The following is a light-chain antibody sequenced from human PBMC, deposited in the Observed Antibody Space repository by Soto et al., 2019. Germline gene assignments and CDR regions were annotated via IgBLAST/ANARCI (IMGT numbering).Light chain of an antibody. V-gene: IGKV3-20*01. J-gene: IGKJ1*01. CDR2: GAS. CDR1: QSVSSDY. CDR3: QQFDNSVWT. Sequence: EIVLTQSPGTLSLSPGDRATLSCRASQSVSSDYLAWYQQKPGQAPRLLIYGASSRATGIPDRFSGSGSGTEFTLTISRLEPEDFAVYYCQQFDNSVWTFGQGTKVE.